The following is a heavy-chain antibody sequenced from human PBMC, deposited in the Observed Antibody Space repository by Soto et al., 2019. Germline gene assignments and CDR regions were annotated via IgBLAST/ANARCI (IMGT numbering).Heavy chain of an antibody. J-gene: IGHJ4*02. CDR1: GFTFSSYA. Sequence: PGGSLRLSCASSGFTFSSYALSWVRQAPGKGLEWVSAISGSGGSTYYADSVKGRFTISRDNSKNTLYLQMNSLRAEDTAVYYCAKAPAMVAATGYWGQGTLVTVSS. CDR2: ISGSGGST. D-gene: IGHD2-15*01. CDR3: AKAPAMVAATGY. V-gene: IGHV3-23*01.